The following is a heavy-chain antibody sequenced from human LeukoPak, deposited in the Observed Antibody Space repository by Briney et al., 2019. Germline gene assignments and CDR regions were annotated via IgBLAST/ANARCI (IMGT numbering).Heavy chain of an antibody. CDR2: IYTSGST. D-gene: IGHD5-12*01. CDR3: ASARRRGSYYYYYYMDV. V-gene: IGHV4-4*07. Sequence: SETLSLTCTVSGGSISSYYWSWIRQPAGKGLEWIGRIYTSGSTNYNPSLKSRVTMSVDTSKNQFSLKLSSVTAADTAVYYCASARRRGSYYYYYYMDVWGKGTTVTVSS. CDR1: GGSISSYY. J-gene: IGHJ6*03.